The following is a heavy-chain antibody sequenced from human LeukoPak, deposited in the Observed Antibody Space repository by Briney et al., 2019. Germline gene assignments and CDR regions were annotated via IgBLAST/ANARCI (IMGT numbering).Heavy chain of an antibody. CDR2: ISSSSSTI. CDR3: ARTLTVAGTGSFDY. J-gene: IGHJ4*02. CDR1: GFTFSSYS. Sequence: GGSLRLSCAASGFTFSSYSMLWVRQAPGKGLEWVSYISSSSSTIYYADSVKGRFTISRDNAKNSLYLQMNTLRAEDTAVYYCARTLTVAGTGSFDYWGQGTLVTVSS. V-gene: IGHV3-48*01. D-gene: IGHD6-19*01.